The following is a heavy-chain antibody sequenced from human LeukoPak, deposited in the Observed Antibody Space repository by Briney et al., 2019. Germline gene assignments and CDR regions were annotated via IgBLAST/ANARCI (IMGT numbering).Heavy chain of an antibody. J-gene: IGHJ4*02. CDR1: GFTFSNYA. D-gene: IGHD1-26*01. Sequence: GGSVTLFCAASGFTFSNYAMHWVGQAPGKGLEWVAVVSYDGSNKYYADSAKGPFTISRDNSKNTLYLQMNSLRAEDVAVYYCATIGDRRSGELYRIDYWGESHVDPVSS. CDR2: VSYDGSNK. V-gene: IGHV3-30-3*01. CDR3: ATIGDRRSGELYRIDY.